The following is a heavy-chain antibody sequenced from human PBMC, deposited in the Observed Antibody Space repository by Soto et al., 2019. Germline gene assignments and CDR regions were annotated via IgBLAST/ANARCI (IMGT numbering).Heavy chain of an antibody. CDR3: ARRALYEPLDF. J-gene: IGHJ4*02. CDR1: GVSISSNNYY. CDR2: IYYTGST. Sequence: QLQLQESGPGLVKPSETLSLTCSVSGVSISSNNYYWGWIRQPPGKGLEWIGCIYYTGSTYYNPSLKRRVTISVDTSKNQFSLKLTSVTAADTAVSYCARRALYEPLDFWGQGTLVTVSS. D-gene: IGHD3-3*01. V-gene: IGHV4-39*01.